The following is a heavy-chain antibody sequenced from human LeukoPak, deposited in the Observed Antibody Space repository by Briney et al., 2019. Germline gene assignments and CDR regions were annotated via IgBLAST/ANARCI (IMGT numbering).Heavy chain of an antibody. V-gene: IGHV3-7*01. J-gene: IGHJ6*04. Sequence: GGSLRLSCAASGFTFSSYWMSWVRQAPGKGLEWVANIKKDGSENYYVDSVKGRFTISRDISKNTLYLQMNSLTTEGTALYFCTREGSYSGMDVWGKGTTVTVSS. CDR2: IKKDGSEN. D-gene: IGHD3-10*01. CDR3: TREGSYSGMDV. CDR1: GFTFSSYW.